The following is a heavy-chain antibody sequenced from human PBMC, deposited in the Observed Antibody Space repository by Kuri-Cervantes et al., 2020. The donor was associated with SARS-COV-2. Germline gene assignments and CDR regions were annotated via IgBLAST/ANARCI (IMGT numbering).Heavy chain of an antibody. CDR3: ARGRSDFWSGYSTRKNYYYYGMDV. CDR1: GGSIRSYY. Sequence: SETLSLTCTLSGGSIRSYYWSWIRQPPGKGLEWIVYIYYSGSTYYNPSLKSRFTISVDTSKHQFSLKLRSVTAADTAVYYCARGRSDFWSGYSTRKNYYYYGMDVGGRGTTVTVSS. CDR2: IYYSGST. D-gene: IGHD3-3*01. J-gene: IGHJ6*02. V-gene: IGHV4-59*12.